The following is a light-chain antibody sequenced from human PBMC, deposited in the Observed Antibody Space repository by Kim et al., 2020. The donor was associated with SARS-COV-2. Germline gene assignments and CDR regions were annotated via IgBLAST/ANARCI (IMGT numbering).Light chain of an antibody. CDR2: QDN. CDR3: QAWDSSTGV. V-gene: IGLV3-1*01. J-gene: IGLJ3*02. CDR1: KLGNKF. Sequence: SYELTQPPSVSVSPGQTASITCSGDKLGNKFASWYQQRPGQSPVLVIYQDNKRPSGIPERFSGSNSGNTTALTISGTQAMDEADYYCQAWDSSTGVFGGGTKLTVL.